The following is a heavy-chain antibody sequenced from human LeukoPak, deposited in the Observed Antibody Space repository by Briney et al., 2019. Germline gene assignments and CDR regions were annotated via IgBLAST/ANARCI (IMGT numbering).Heavy chain of an antibody. D-gene: IGHD2-2*01. J-gene: IGHJ6*03. Sequence: GGSLRLSCAASGFTFSSYSMNWVRQAPGKGLEWVSYISSSSSTIYYADSVKGRFTISRDNAKNSLYLQMNSLRAEDTAVYYCARDLYCSSTSCPYYYYMDVWGKGTTVTVSS. V-gene: IGHV3-48*01. CDR2: ISSSSSTI. CDR3: ARDLYCSSTSCPYYYYMDV. CDR1: GFTFSSYS.